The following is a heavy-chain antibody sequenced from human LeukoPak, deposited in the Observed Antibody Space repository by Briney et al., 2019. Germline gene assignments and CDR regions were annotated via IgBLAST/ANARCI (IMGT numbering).Heavy chain of an antibody. V-gene: IGHV3-11*01. CDR3: ARDIGRQLGYYYGMDV. J-gene: IGHJ6*02. CDR2: ISSSGSTI. D-gene: IGHD6-6*01. Sequence: NTGGSLRLSCAASGFTFSDYYMSWIRQAPGKGREWVSYISSSGSTIYYADPVKGRFTISRDNAKNSLYLQTNSLRAEDTAVYYCARDIGRQLGYYYGMDVWGQGTMVTVS. CDR1: GFTFSDYY.